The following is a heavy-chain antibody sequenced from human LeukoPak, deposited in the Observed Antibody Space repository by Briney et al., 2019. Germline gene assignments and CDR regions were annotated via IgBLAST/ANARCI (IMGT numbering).Heavy chain of an antibody. V-gene: IGHV3-23*01. CDR1: GFTFRRNV. Sequence: GGSLRLSCAASGFTFRRNVMTWVRQAPGKGLEWVSTITGSAESAYYADSVKGRFSISRDNSKNTLHLQLKSLRAEDTAVYYCAKDESSGYYYLGSWRQGTLVTVSS. D-gene: IGHD3-22*01. J-gene: IGHJ5*02. CDR3: AKDESSGYYYLGS. CDR2: ITGSAESA.